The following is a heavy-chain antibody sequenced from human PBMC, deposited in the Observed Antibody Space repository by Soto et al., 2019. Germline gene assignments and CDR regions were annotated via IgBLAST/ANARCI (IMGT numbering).Heavy chain of an antibody. Sequence: NPSETLSLTCTVSGGSISSADHYWSWIRQPPGKGPERIGYIYRSGSTFYNPSLKSRVAISVDTSKNQFSLKLSSVAVADTALYCCGRDVIRDMGMIILVSWGQGTLVAVFS. V-gene: IGHV4-30-4*01. J-gene: IGHJ5*02. D-gene: IGHD3-16*01. CDR2: IYRSGST. CDR3: GRDVIRDMGMIILVS. CDR1: GGSISSADHY.